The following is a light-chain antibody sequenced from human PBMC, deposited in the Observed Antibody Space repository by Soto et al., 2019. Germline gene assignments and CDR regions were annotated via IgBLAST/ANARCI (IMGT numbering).Light chain of an antibody. Sequence: QSALTQPASLSASPGQSITISCAGTSSDVDRYTYVSWYQQHPGKAPKLIIYDVYNRPSGVSTRFSASKSGNTASLTISGLQAEHEADYYCTSYTSTRTTYVFGGGPKVTVL. CDR2: DVY. CDR1: SSDVDRYTY. V-gene: IGLV2-14*01. CDR3: TSYTSTRTTYV. J-gene: IGLJ1*01.